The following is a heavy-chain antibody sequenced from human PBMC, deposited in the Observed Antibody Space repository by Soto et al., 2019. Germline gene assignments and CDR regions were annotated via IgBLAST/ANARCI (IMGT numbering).Heavy chain of an antibody. CDR3: ARGSRSSWYVSYYYYGMDV. CDR2: IKQDGSEK. V-gene: IGHV3-7*03. Sequence: LRLSCAASGFTFSSYWMSWVRQAPGKGLEWVANIKQDGSEKYYVDSVKGRFTISRDNAKNSLYLQMNSLRAEDTAAYYCARGSRSSWYVSYYYYGMDVWGQGTTVTVSS. D-gene: IGHD6-13*01. J-gene: IGHJ6*02. CDR1: GFTFSSYW.